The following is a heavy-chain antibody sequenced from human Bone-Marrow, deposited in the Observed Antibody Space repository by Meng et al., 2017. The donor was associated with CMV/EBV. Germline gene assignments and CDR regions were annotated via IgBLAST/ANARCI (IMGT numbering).Heavy chain of an antibody. D-gene: IGHD6-13*01. Sequence: SETLSLTCTVSGGSISSGDYYWSWIRQPPGKGLEWIGYIYYSGSTYYNPSLKSRVTISVDTSKNQFSLKLSSVTATDTAVYYCARGYSSSRHYYYYGMDVWGQGTTVTVSS. CDR3: ARGYSSSRHYYYYGMDV. CDR1: GGSISSGDYY. CDR2: IYYSGST. V-gene: IGHV4-30-4*08. J-gene: IGHJ6*02.